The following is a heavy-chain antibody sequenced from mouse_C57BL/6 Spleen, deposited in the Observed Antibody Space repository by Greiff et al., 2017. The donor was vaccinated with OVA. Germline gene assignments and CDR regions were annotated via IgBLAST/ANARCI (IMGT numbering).Heavy chain of an antibody. CDR1: GFTFNTYA. Sequence: EVKVEESGGGLVQPKGSLKLSCAASGFTFNTYAMHWVRQAPGKGLEWVARIRSKSSNYATYYADSVKDRFTISRDDSQSMLYLQMNNLKTEDTAMYYCVREEGYDGYYWFAYWGQGTLVTVSA. J-gene: IGHJ3*01. CDR3: VREEGYDGYYWFAY. D-gene: IGHD2-3*01. V-gene: IGHV10-3*01. CDR2: IRSKSSNYAT.